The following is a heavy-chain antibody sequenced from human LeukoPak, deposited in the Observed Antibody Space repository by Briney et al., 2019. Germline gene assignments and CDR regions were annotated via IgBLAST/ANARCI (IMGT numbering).Heavy chain of an antibody. V-gene: IGHV3-30*18. CDR3: AKDRGGFYYYSYGMDV. CDR2: TSYDGRNE. J-gene: IGHJ6*02. Sequence: GGSLRLSCAASGFTFSSYGMHWVRQAPGKGLEWVAITSYDGRNEYHADSVKGRFTISRDNSKNTLYLQMNSLRDEDTAVYYCAKDRGGFYYYSYGMDVWGQGTTVTVSS. D-gene: IGHD3-10*01. CDR1: GFTFSSYG.